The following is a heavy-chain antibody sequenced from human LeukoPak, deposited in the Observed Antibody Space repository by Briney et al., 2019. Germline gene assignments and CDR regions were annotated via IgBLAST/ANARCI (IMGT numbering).Heavy chain of an antibody. CDR1: GGSISSDY. CDR3: ARDPSSWYFDL. Sequence: SETLSLTCTVSGGSISSDYWSWIRQPPGKGLEWIGYISASGKTNYDPSLKSRATISVDTSRNQFSLRVNYVTAADTAVYYCARDPSSWYFDLWGRGTLVTVSS. CDR2: ISASGKT. V-gene: IGHV4-59*01. J-gene: IGHJ2*01.